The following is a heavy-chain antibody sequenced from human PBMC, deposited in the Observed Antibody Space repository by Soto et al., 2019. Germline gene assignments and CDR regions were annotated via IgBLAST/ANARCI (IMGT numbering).Heavy chain of an antibody. D-gene: IGHD3-10*01. CDR2: ISTFNGNT. CDR3: ARGGENFDH. J-gene: IGHJ4*02. CDR1: GYTFITYG. V-gene: IGHV1-18*01. Sequence: ASVKVSCKASGYTFITYGLSWVRQAPGQGLEWMGWISTFNGNTNYAQKFQGRVTMTTDTSTSTAHMELRSLGSDDTAVCYCARGGENFDHWGQGALVTVSS.